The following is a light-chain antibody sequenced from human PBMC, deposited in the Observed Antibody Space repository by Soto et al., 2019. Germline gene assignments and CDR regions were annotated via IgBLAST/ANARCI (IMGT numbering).Light chain of an antibody. Sequence: QSVLTQPPSASGSPGQSVAISCTGTSSDVGGYNYVSWYQQHPGKAPKLMIYEVSHRPSGVSNRFSGSKSGNTASLTISGLQADDEADYYCNSFTTSTTPYVFGTGTKLTVL. V-gene: IGLV2-14*01. CDR3: NSFTTSTTPYV. CDR2: EVS. J-gene: IGLJ1*01. CDR1: SSDVGGYNY.